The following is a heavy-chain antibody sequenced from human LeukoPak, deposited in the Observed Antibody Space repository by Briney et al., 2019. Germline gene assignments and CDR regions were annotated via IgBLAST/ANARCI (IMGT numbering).Heavy chain of an antibody. CDR3: AKEYYYDSSGPVDY. J-gene: IGHJ4*02. CDR2: ISGSGGST. Sequence: PGGSLRLSCAASGFTFSSYAMSWVRQAPGKGLEWVSAISGSGGSTYYADSVKGRFTISRDNSKNTLYLQMNSLRAEDTAVYYCAKEYYYDSSGPVDYWGQGTLSPSPQ. CDR1: GFTFSSYA. V-gene: IGHV3-23*01. D-gene: IGHD3-22*01.